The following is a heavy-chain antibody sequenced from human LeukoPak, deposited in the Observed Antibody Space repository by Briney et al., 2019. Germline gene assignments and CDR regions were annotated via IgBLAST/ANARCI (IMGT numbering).Heavy chain of an antibody. Sequence: ASVKVSCKASGYTFTSYGISWVRQAPGQGLEWMGWISAYNGNTNYAQKLQGRVTMTTDTSTSTAYMELRSLRSDDTAVYYCARDPAIWKSGSRYNWFDPWGQGTLVTVSS. J-gene: IGHJ5*02. CDR1: GYTFTSYG. D-gene: IGHD3-3*01. CDR3: ARDPAIWKSGSRYNWFDP. V-gene: IGHV1-18*01. CDR2: ISAYNGNT.